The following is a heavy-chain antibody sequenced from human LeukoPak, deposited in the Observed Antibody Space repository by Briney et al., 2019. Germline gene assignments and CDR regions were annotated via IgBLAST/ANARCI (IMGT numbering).Heavy chain of an antibody. D-gene: IGHD3-10*01. CDR1: GGSISSSSYY. CDR2: IYYSGST. J-gene: IGHJ6*04. V-gene: IGHV4-39*07. Sequence: PSETLSLTCTVSGGSISSSSYYWGWIRQPPGKGLEWIGSIYYSGSTYYNPSLKSRVTISVDTSKNQFSLKLSSVTAADTAVYYCARDRQEMDRGMMDVWGKGTTVTVSS. CDR3: ARDRQEMDRGMMDV.